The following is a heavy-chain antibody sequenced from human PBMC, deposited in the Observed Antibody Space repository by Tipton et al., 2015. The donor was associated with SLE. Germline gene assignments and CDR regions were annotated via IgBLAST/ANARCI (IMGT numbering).Heavy chain of an antibody. CDR1: GGSISSYY. V-gene: IGHV4-59*08. D-gene: IGHD3-3*01. Sequence: TLSLTCTVSGGSISSYYWSWIRQPPGKGLEWIGYIYYSGSTNYNPSLKSRVTISVDTSKNQFSLKLSSVTAADTAVYYCATQPYDFWSGYVYWDQGTLVTVSS. CDR2: IYYSGST. J-gene: IGHJ4*02. CDR3: ATQPYDFWSGYVY.